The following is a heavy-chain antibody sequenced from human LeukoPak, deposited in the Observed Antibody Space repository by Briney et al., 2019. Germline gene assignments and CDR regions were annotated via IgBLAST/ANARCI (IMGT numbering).Heavy chain of an antibody. CDR2: ISYDGNNK. D-gene: IGHD1-26*01. Sequence: GRSLRLSCAASGFTFRSFAMHWARQAPGKGLEWVAVISYDGNNKYYADSVKGRFTISRDNSKNTLYLQMNSLRAEDTAVYYCARGRIVGAKGDAFDIWGQGTMVTVSS. CDR3: ARGRIVGAKGDAFDI. V-gene: IGHV3-30-3*01. J-gene: IGHJ3*02. CDR1: GFTFRSFA.